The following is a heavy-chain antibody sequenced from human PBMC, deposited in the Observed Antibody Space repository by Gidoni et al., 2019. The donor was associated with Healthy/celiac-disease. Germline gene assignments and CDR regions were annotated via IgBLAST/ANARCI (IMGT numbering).Heavy chain of an antibody. CDR2: IGSKANNYAT. V-gene: IGHV3-73*01. CDR1: GFTFSGSA. CDR3: TRHGVVPAAGYYYYGMDV. J-gene: IGHJ6*02. D-gene: IGHD2-2*01. Sequence: EVQLVESGGGLVQPGGSLKLSCAASGFTFSGSAMHWVRQASGKGLEWVGRIGSKANNYATAYAASVKGRFTISRDDSKNTAYLQMNSLKTEDTAVYYCTRHGVVPAAGYYYYGMDVWGQGTTVTVSS.